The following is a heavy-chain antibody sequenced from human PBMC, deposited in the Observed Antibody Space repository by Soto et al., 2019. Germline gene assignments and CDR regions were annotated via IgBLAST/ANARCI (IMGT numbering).Heavy chain of an antibody. V-gene: IGHV3-23*01. Sequence: PGGSLRLSCAAAGFTFTDYAMTWVRQAPGKGLDWVSSISGSGGSTYYTDSVKGRFTTSRDNSKNTLYLQMHSLRAEDTAVYYCAKDRGGVLAPSYFDNWGQGTLVTVSS. CDR1: GFTFTDYA. D-gene: IGHD2-8*01. CDR2: ISGSGGST. CDR3: AKDRGGVLAPSYFDN. J-gene: IGHJ4*02.